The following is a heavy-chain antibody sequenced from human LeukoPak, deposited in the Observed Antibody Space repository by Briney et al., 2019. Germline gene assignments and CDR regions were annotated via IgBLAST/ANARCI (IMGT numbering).Heavy chain of an antibody. CDR1: GFTFSSYT. D-gene: IGHD1-20*01. Sequence: GRSLRLSCAASGFTFSSYTMHWVRQAPRKGLEWVAVTSYDGTNKHYADSVKGRFAISRDNSKDTLYLQMNTLRAEDTAVYFCARVKAINWNDVRAFDIWGQGTMVTVSS. V-gene: IGHV3-30*09. CDR2: TSYDGTNK. J-gene: IGHJ3*02. CDR3: ARVKAINWNDVRAFDI.